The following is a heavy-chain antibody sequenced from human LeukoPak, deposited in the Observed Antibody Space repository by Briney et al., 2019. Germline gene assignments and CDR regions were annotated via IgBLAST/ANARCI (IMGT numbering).Heavy chain of an antibody. V-gene: IGHV1-18*01. Sequence: ASVKVSCKASGYTFTSYGISWVRQAPGQGLEWMGWISAYNGNTNYAQKLQGRVTMTRNTSISTAYMELSSLRSEDTAVYYCARGYYYDSSGYYIDYWGQGTLVTVSS. CDR1: GYTFTSYG. D-gene: IGHD3-22*01. CDR3: ARGYYYDSSGYYIDY. J-gene: IGHJ4*02. CDR2: ISAYNGNT.